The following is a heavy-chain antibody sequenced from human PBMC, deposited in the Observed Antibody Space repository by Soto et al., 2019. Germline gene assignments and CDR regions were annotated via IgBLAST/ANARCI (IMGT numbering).Heavy chain of an antibody. D-gene: IGHD5-12*01. V-gene: IGHV1-8*01. CDR1: GYTFTSYD. Sequence: ASVKVSCKASGYTFTSYDINWVRQATGQGLEWMGRMNPNSGNTGYAQKFQGRVTMTRNKSTSTAYMELSSLRSEDTAVYYCARGLSGYSGYVLGFDYWGQGTLVTVSS. CDR2: MNPNSGNT. J-gene: IGHJ4*02. CDR3: ARGLSGYSGYVLGFDY.